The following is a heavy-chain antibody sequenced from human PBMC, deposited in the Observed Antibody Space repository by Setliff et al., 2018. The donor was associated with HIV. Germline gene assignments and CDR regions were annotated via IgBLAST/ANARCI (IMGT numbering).Heavy chain of an antibody. CDR1: GASFVGDNH. CDR2: FMYTDIHYVNYLN. V-gene: IGHV4-30-4*01. CDR3: ARARSDWYNVRPYYFDL. Sequence: TLSLTCAVSGASFVGDNHWSWIRQTPERGLEWIAYFMYTDIHYVNYLNYRNPSLASRLSISVDKSKNQFSLTLSSVTAADTAVYYCARARSDWYNVRPYYFDLWGRGTPVTVSS. J-gene: IGHJ4*02. D-gene: IGHD6-19*01.